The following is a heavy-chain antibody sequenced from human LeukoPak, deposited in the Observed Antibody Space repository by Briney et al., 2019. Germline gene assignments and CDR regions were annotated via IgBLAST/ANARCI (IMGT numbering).Heavy chain of an antibody. D-gene: IGHD3-22*01. Sequence: PGGSLRLSCAASGFTFSGSAMHWVRQASGKGLEWVGRIRSKANSYATAYAASVKGRFTISRDDSKNTAYLQMNSLKTEDTAVYCCTRPLNSDSVVDYWGQGTLVTVSS. CDR2: IRSKANSYAT. CDR1: GFTFSGSA. V-gene: IGHV3-73*01. J-gene: IGHJ4*02. CDR3: TRPLNSDSVVDY.